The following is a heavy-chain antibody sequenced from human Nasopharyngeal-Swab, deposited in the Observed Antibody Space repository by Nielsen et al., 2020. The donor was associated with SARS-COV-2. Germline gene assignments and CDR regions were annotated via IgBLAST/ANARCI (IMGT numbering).Heavy chain of an antibody. CDR3: ARAGRGSSSWYVMDYYYGMDV. Sequence: WVRQAPGQGLEWMGWINTNTGHPTYAQGFTGRFVFSLDTSVSTAYLQINSLKAEDTAVYNCARAGRGSSSWYVMDYYYGMDVWGQGTTVTVSS. D-gene: IGHD6-13*01. V-gene: IGHV7-4-1*02. J-gene: IGHJ6*02. CDR2: INTNTGHP.